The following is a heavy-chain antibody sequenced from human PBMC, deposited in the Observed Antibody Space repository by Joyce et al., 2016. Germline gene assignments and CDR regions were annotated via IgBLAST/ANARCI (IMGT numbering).Heavy chain of an antibody. CDR1: GYTFTASY. V-gene: IGHV1-2*06. CDR3: AKGGPGGYGGYLIY. J-gene: IGHJ4*02. Sequence: QVQVVQSGAAVKEPGASAKVSCKTFGYTFTASYIHWVRLAPGQGLEWMGRLHPEPGATNYAEHFQGRVTLTRDTSINTAYMELTGLTSHDTAVYYCAKGGPGGYGGYLIYWGQGTLVTVSS. D-gene: IGHD4-17*01. CDR2: LHPEPGAT.